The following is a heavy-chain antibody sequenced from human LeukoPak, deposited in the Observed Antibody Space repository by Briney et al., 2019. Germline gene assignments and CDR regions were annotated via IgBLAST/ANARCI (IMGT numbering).Heavy chain of an antibody. V-gene: IGHV3-23*01. CDR3: AKEKAGSSSSWAPTDY. D-gene: IGHD6-13*01. CDR1: GFTFSSYA. J-gene: IGHJ4*02. Sequence: GGSLRLSCAACGFTFSSYAMSWVRQAPGKGLEWVSAISGSGGSTYYADSVKGRFTISRDNSKNTLYLQMNSLRAEDTAVYYCAKEKAGSSSSWAPTDYWGQGTLVTVSS. CDR2: ISGSGGST.